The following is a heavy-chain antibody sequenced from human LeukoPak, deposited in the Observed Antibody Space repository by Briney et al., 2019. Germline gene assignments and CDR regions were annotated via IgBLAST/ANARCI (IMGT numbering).Heavy chain of an antibody. J-gene: IGHJ4*02. Sequence: ASVKVSCMASGYTFSGYYIHWVRQAPGQGLEWMGRINPNSGGTNYAQKFQGRVTMTRDTSISAAYMELSRLTSDDTALYYCAREAPRTGTTWDYWGQGTLVTVSS. V-gene: IGHV1-2*06. CDR1: GYTFSGYY. CDR3: AREAPRTGTTWDY. CDR2: INPNSGGT. D-gene: IGHD1-7*01.